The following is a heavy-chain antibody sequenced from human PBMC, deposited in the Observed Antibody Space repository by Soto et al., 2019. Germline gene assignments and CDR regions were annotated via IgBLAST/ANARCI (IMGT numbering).Heavy chain of an antibody. CDR1: GFTFSSYA. J-gene: IGHJ4*01. D-gene: IGHD3-10*01. Sequence: EVQLLESGGGLVQPGGSLRLSCAASGFTFSSYAMSWVRQAPGKGLEWVSAISGSGGSTYYADSVKGRFTISRDNSKNTLSLQMNTLRAEDMAVYYCATHAHYYGSGSYYNPLDYCVHGTLVTVSS. V-gene: IGHV3-23*01. CDR3: ATHAHYYGSGSYYNPLDY. CDR2: ISGSGGST.